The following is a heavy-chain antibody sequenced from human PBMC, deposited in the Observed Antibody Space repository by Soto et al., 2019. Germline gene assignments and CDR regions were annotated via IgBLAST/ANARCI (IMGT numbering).Heavy chain of an antibody. V-gene: IGHV3-9*01. Sequence: GGSLRLSCAASGFTFDDYAMHWVRQAPGKGLEWVSGISWNSGSIGYADSVKGRFTISRDNSKNSLYLQMNSLRAEDTAVYYSARDRRYGDAYTYYYYGMDVWGQGTTVTVSS. CDR2: ISWNSGSI. D-gene: IGHD4-17*01. CDR3: ARDRRYGDAYTYYYYGMDV. J-gene: IGHJ6*02. CDR1: GFTFDDYA.